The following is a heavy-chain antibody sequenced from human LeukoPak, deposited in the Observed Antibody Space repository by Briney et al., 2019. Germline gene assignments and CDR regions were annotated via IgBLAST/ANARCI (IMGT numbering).Heavy chain of an antibody. V-gene: IGHV3-30-3*01. CDR3: ARSLGRAYMAYFDY. CDR1: GFSFSRYI. J-gene: IGHJ4*01. D-gene: IGHD2-21*01. Sequence: GGSLSLSCAASGFSFSRYILCWGCQAPGKGLEWVSVISFEVDEKYYADSVKGGFTISRENSKNTLFLQINRLRAEGSAVFYFARSLGRAYMAYFDYSGHGTLFTVSS. CDR2: ISFEVDEK.